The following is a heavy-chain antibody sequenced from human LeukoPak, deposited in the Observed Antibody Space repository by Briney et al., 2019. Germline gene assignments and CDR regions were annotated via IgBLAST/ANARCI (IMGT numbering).Heavy chain of an antibody. CDR1: GGSISSGGYY. V-gene: IGHV4-31*03. J-gene: IGHJ4*02. CDR2: IYYSGST. CDR3: ARATYHSSGYLDY. D-gene: IGHD3-22*01. Sequence: SETLSLTCTVSGGSISSGGYYWSWIRQHPGKGLEGIGYIYYSGSTYYNPSLKSRVTISVDTSKNQFSLTLSSVTAADTAVYYCARATYHSSGYLDYWGQGTLVTVSS.